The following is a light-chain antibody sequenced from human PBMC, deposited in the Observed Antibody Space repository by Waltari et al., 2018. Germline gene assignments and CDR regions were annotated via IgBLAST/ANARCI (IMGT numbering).Light chain of an antibody. CDR2: LGS. V-gene: IGKV2-28*01. CDR3: MQALEILFT. CDR1: QSLLHTNGYNY. J-gene: IGKJ3*01. Sequence: DIVMTQSPLSLPVTPGEPASISCRFSQSLLHTNGYNYLDWYLQKPGQSPQLLIYLGSNRDSGVPDRFSGSGSGTNFTLKISRVEAEDVGVYYCMQALEILFTFGPGTKVDVK.